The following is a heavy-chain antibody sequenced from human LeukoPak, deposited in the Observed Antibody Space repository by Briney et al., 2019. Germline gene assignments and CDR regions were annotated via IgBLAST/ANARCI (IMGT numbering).Heavy chain of an antibody. D-gene: IGHD1-26*01. J-gene: IGHJ3*02. CDR1: GGSISSSTYY. CDR3: ATPYSGGYHGLDI. Sequence: SETLSLTCTVSGGSISSSTYYWGWIRQPPGKGLEWIGSIYYSGSTYYNPSLKSRVTISVDTSKNQFSLKLNSVTAADTAVYYCATPYSGGYHGLDIWGQGTMVAVSS. V-gene: IGHV4-39*01. CDR2: IYYSGST.